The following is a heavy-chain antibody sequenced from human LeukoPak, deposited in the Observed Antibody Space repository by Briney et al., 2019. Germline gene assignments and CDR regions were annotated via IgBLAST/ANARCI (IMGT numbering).Heavy chain of an antibody. V-gene: IGHV3-23*01. CDR1: GFTFSTYA. Sequence: GGSLRLSCAASGFTFSTYAMGWVRQAPGKGLEWVSSIKGSGGDPFYADSVKGRFTISRDNSKNTLFLQLNSLRAEDSAVYYCARGGHDFNPFYWWGQGALVTVSS. CDR3: ARGGHDFNPFYW. J-gene: IGHJ4*02. CDR2: IKGSGGDP. D-gene: IGHD2-21*02.